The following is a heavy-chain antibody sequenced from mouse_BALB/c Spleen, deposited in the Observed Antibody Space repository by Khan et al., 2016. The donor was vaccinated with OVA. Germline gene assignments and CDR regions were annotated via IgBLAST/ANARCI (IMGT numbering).Heavy chain of an antibody. Sequence: QIQLVQSGAELARPGASVKMSCKASGYTFTTYTIHWVKQRPGQGLEWIGYIIPSNDYTNYNQKFKDRATLTADKSSGTADMQLSSLTSEDSSVYYCAREATYYSSDGWFAYWGQGTLVTVSA. CDR1: GYTFTTYT. CDR3: AREATYYSSDGWFAY. D-gene: IGHD2-12*01. V-gene: IGHV1-4*01. J-gene: IGHJ3*01. CDR2: IIPSNDYT.